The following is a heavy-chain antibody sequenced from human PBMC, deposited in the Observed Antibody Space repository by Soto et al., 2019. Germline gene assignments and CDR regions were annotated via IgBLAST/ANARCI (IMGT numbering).Heavy chain of an antibody. Sequence: GASVKVSCKVSGYTLTXLSMHWVRQAPGKGLEWMGGFDPEDGETIYAQKFQGRVTMTEDTSTDTAYMELSSLRSEDTAVYYCATYRNYYDSSGYAYRGQGTLVTVSP. CDR2: FDPEDGET. CDR1: GYTLTXLS. CDR3: ATYRNYYDSSGYAY. V-gene: IGHV1-24*01. D-gene: IGHD3-22*01. J-gene: IGHJ4*02.